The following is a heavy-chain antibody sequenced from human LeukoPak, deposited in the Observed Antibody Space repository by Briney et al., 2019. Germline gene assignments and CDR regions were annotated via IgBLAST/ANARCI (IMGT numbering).Heavy chain of an antibody. J-gene: IGHJ5*02. CDR3: DRDNSVGDNAWWFDP. CDR1: VYTFTSYY. D-gene: IGHD1-26*01. Sequence: ASMKVSCKASVYTFTSYYMHWVRQAPGQGLECMGLINPTWCSTGYAQKFQSRVTMTRDMYTSTDYMELRRLRSEDTATYNCDRDNSVGDNAWWFDPWGQGTLVTVSS. CDR2: INPTWCST. V-gene: IGHV1-46*01.